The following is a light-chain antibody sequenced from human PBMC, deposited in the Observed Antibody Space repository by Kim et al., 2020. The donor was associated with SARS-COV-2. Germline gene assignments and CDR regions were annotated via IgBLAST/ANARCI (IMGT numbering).Light chain of an antibody. CDR2: EVT. CDR3: CSYAGSTTFYV. V-gene: IGLV2-23*02. CDR1: SSDVGSYNR. J-gene: IGLJ1*01. Sequence: QSINISCTGTSSDVGSYNRVSWYQHHPGKAPKLVIYEVTKGPSGVSNRFSGSKSGNTASLTISGLQAEDEADYYCCSYAGSTTFYVFGTGTKVTVL.